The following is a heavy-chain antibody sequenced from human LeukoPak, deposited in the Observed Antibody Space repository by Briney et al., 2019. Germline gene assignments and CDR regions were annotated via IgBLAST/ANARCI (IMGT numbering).Heavy chain of an antibody. CDR1: GGTFSSYA. V-gene: IGHV1-46*01. Sequence: ASVKVSCKASGGTFSSYAISWVRQAPGQGLEWMGVINPSGGSTSYAQKFQGRVTMTRDMSTSTVYMELSSLRSEDTAVYYCARSVGEAETFDYWGQGTLVTVSS. CDR2: INPSGGST. CDR3: ARSVGEAETFDY. J-gene: IGHJ4*02. D-gene: IGHD1-26*01.